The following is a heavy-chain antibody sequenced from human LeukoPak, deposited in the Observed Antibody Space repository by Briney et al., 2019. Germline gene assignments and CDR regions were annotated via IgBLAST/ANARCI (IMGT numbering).Heavy chain of an antibody. D-gene: IGHD3-22*01. Sequence: GGSLRLSCAASGFTFSSYAMSWVRQVPGKGLEWVSAISGSGGGTFYTDSVKGRFTISRDNSKNTLLLQMNSLRAADTAIYYCAKGYDHYDDGGHYSRPDAFDLWGQGTMVTVSS. CDR3: AKGYDHYDDGGHYSRPDAFDL. CDR2: ISGSGGGT. J-gene: IGHJ3*01. CDR1: GFTFSSYA. V-gene: IGHV3-23*01.